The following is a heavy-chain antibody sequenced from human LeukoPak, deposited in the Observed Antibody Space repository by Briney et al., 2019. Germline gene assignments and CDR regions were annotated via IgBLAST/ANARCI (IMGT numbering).Heavy chain of an antibody. Sequence: SETLSLTCAVSGGSISSGGYSWSWLRQPPGKGLEWIGYIYHSGSTYYNPSLKSRVTISVDRSKNQFSLKLSSVTAADTAVYYCARGYGDYGSWGQGTLVTVSS. CDR3: ARGYGDYGS. J-gene: IGHJ5*02. D-gene: IGHD4-17*01. CDR1: GGSISSGGYS. V-gene: IGHV4-30-2*01. CDR2: IYHSGST.